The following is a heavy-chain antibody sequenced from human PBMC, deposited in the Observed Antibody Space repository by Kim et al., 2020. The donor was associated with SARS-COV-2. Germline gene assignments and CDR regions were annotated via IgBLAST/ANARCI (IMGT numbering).Heavy chain of an antibody. CDR1: GGSFSGYY. CDR2: INHSGST. V-gene: IGHV4-34*01. J-gene: IGHJ4*02. D-gene: IGHD3-16*02. Sequence: SETLSLTCAVYGGSFSGYYWSWIRQPPGKGLEWIGEINHSGSTNYNPSLKSRVTISVDTSKNQFSLKLSSVTAADTAVYYCARVWYVWGSYRYTRGPYYFDYWGQGTLVTVSS. CDR3: ARVWYVWGSYRYTRGPYYFDY.